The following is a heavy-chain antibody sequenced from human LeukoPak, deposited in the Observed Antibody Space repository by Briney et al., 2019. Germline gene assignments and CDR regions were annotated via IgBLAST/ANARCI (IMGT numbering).Heavy chain of an antibody. Sequence: SETLSLTCTVSGGSVSSGSYYWSWIRQPPGKGLEWIGYIYYSGSTNYNPSLKSRVTISADTSKNQFSLKLASVTAADTAVYYCARDYGGKFDYWGQGTLVTVSS. V-gene: IGHV4-61*01. CDR2: IYYSGST. CDR3: ARDYGGKFDY. D-gene: IGHD4-23*01. CDR1: GGSVSSGSYY. J-gene: IGHJ4*02.